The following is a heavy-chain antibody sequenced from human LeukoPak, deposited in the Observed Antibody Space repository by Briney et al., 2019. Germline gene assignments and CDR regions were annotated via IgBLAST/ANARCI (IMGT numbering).Heavy chain of an antibody. J-gene: IGHJ4*02. D-gene: IGHD6-19*01. V-gene: IGHV4-59*04. CDR1: GGSISSFY. CDR2: IYYSGST. Sequence: SETLSLTCTVSGGSISSFYWSWIRLPPGKGLEWIGYIYYSGSTYYNPSLKSRVTISVDTSKNQFSLKLSSVTAADTAVYYCAVSGGDYWGQGTLVTVSS. CDR3: AVSGGDY.